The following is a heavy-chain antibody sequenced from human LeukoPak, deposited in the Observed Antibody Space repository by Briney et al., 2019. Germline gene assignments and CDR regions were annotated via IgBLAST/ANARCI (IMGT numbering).Heavy chain of an antibody. CDR3: ARGTTVIPFAY. J-gene: IGHJ4*02. CDR1: GGSISSYY. CDR2: ISYTGST. D-gene: IGHD4-17*01. V-gene: IGHV4-59*01. Sequence: SETLSLTCTVSGGSISSYYWSWIRQPPGKGLEWIGYISYTGSTNYNPSLKSRVTISVDTSKNQFSLKLSSVTAADTAVYYCARGTTVIPFAYWGQGALVTVSS.